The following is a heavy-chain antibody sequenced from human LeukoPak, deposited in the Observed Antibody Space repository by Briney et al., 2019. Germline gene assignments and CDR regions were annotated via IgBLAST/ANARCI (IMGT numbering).Heavy chain of an antibody. Sequence: ASVKVSCKASGYTFTSYGTSWVRQAPGQGLEWMGWISAYNGNTNYAQKLQGRVTMTTDTSTSTAYMELRSLRSDDTAVYYCARGYGTYNWNDGIDYWGQGTLVTVSS. CDR3: ARGYGTYNWNDGIDY. J-gene: IGHJ4*02. V-gene: IGHV1-18*01. D-gene: IGHD1-20*01. CDR1: GYTFTSYG. CDR2: ISAYNGNT.